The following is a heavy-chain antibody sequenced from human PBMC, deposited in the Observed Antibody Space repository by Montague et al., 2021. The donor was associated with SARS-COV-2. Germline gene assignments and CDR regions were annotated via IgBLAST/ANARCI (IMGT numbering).Heavy chain of an antibody. CDR1: GGSISSGDYY. D-gene: IGHD3-9*01. Sequence: SETLSLTCTVSGGSISSGDYYWSWIRQPPGKGLEWIGSIYYSGSTYYNPSLKSRVTISVDTSKNQFSLKLSSVTAADTAVYYCARHGKGSDYDILTGYYYYYYMDVWGKGTTVTVSS. V-gene: IGHV4-39*01. CDR2: IYYSGST. CDR3: ARHGKGSDYDILTGYYYYYYMDV. J-gene: IGHJ6*03.